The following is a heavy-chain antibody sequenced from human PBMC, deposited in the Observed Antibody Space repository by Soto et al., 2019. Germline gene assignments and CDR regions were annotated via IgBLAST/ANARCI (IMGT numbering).Heavy chain of an antibody. V-gene: IGHV3-33*01. CDR1: GFTFSSYG. CDR3: ARDRYYDILTGYPTLYYYGMDV. J-gene: IGHJ6*02. D-gene: IGHD3-9*01. Sequence: QPGGSLRLSCAASGFTFSSYGMHWVRQAPGKGLEWVAVIWYDGSNKYYADSVKGRFTISRDNSKNTLYLQMNSLRAEDTAVYYCARDRYYDILTGYPTLYYYGMDVWGQGTTVTVSS. CDR2: IWYDGSNK.